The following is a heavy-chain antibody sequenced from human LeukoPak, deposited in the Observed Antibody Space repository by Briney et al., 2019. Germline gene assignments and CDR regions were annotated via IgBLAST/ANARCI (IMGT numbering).Heavy chain of an antibody. CDR1: GFTFSSYS. V-gene: IGHV3-21*04. CDR3: AKRAVAGTGRAFDY. CDR2: ISSSSSYI. J-gene: IGHJ4*02. D-gene: IGHD6-19*01. Sequence: GSLRLSCAASGFTFSSYSMNWVRQAPGKGLEWVSSISSSSSYIYYADSVKGRFTISRDNSKNTLYLQMNTLRAEDTAVYYCAKRAVAGTGRAFDYWGQGTLVTVSS.